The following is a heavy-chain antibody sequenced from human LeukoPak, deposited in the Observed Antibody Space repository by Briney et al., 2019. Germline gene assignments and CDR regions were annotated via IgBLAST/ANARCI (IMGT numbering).Heavy chain of an antibody. CDR3: ARRGYDSSGYYRNY. V-gene: IGHV4-39*01. J-gene: IGHJ4*02. Sequence: PSETLSLTCTVSGGSISSSSYYWGWIRQPPGKGLEWIGSIYYSGSTYYNPSLKSRVTISVDTSKNQFSLELSSVTAADTAVYYCARRGYDSSGYYRNYWGQGTLVTVSS. CDR2: IYYSGST. D-gene: IGHD3-22*01. CDR1: GGSISSSSYY.